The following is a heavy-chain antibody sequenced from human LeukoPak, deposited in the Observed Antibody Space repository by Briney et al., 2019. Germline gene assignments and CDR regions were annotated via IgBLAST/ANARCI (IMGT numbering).Heavy chain of an antibody. Sequence: GASVKVSCKASGYTFTSYGISWVRQAPGQRLEWMGWINAGNGNTKYSQKFQGRVTITRDTSASTAYMELSSLRSEDTAVYYCARTLQTPYSSSWYGFDYWGQGTLVTVSS. CDR1: GYTFTSYG. V-gene: IGHV1-3*01. CDR2: INAGNGNT. D-gene: IGHD6-13*01. J-gene: IGHJ4*02. CDR3: ARTLQTPYSSSWYGFDY.